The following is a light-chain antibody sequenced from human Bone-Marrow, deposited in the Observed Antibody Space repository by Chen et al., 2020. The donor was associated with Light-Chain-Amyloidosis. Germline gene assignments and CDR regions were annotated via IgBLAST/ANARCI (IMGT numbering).Light chain of an antibody. Sequence: QSALPQPASVSGSPGQSLTLSCTGTSSDVGGYNYVSWYQQHPGKAPKLIFFDVSNRPSGVSNRFSGSKAGNTASLTISGLQAEDEADYYCSSYTSSSTLVFGGGTKLTVL. CDR2: DVS. CDR3: SSYTSSSTLV. J-gene: IGLJ2*01. CDR1: SSDVGGYNY. V-gene: IGLV2-14*03.